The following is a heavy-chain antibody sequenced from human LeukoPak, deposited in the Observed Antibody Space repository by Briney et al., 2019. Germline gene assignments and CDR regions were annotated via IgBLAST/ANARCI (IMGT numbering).Heavy chain of an antibody. D-gene: IGHD3-22*01. CDR2: ISTSGST. CDR1: AAAIRNYY. V-gene: IGHV4-4*09. CDR3: ASPRSGYRYTFDY. Sequence: PSETLSLTCADSAAAIRNYYWSWIRQAPGKGLEWIGYISTSGSTNYNPSLKSRVSISLDTSKNRFSLNLNFVTAADTAVYYCASPRSGYRYTFDYWGQGALVTVSS. J-gene: IGHJ4*02.